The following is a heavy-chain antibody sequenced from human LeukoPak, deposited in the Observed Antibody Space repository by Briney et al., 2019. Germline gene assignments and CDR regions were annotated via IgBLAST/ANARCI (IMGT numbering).Heavy chain of an antibody. CDR2: IYTSGST. Sequence: PSETLSLTCTVSGGSISSYYWSWIRQPAGKGLEWIGRIYTSGSTDYNPSLKSRVTISLDTSRNLFSLSLTSVTAADTAVYYCGRHFGGSSGSFYTDYWGQGTLVTVSS. D-gene: IGHD3-10*01. V-gene: IGHV4-4*07. CDR1: GGSISSYY. CDR3: GRHFGGSSGSFYTDY. J-gene: IGHJ4*02.